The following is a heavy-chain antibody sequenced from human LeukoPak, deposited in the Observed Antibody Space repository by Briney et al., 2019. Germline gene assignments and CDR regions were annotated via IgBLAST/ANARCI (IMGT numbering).Heavy chain of an antibody. CDR3: AKGGKWDVTPFDY. D-gene: IGHD1-26*01. V-gene: IGHV3-23*01. CDR1: GFTFTSYS. Sequence: GGSLRLSCAASGFTFTSYSMNWVRRAPGKGLEWVSTISGGGGSTYYADSVKGRFTISRDNSKNTLYLQVNSLRAEDTAVYYCAKGGKWDVTPFDYWGQGTLVTVSS. J-gene: IGHJ4*02. CDR2: ISGGGGST.